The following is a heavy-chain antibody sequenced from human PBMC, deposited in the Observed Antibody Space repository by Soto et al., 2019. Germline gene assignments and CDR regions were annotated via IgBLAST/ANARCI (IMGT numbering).Heavy chain of an antibody. J-gene: IGHJ4*02. CDR2: ISGSGGST. Sequence: GGSLRLSCAASGFTFSSYAMSWVRQAPGKGLEWVSAISGSGGSTYYADSVKGRFTISRDNSKNTLYLQMNSLRAEDTAVYYCAKDPLGGAAAMKKPLYYFDYWGQGTLVTVSS. CDR1: GFTFSSYA. D-gene: IGHD2-2*01. CDR3: AKDPLGGAAAMKKPLYYFDY. V-gene: IGHV3-23*01.